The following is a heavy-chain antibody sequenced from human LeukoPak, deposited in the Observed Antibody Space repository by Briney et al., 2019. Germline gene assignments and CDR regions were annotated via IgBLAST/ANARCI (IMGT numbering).Heavy chain of an antibody. J-gene: IGHJ4*02. CDR2: IGTAGDT. CDR3: ATDGTSGYKDY. Sequence: GGSLRLSCAASVFTFSSYDMHGVRQATGKGRDWVPPIGTAGDTYSPGSVKGRFTISRENAKNSLYLQMNRLTADDTAVYYCATDGTSGYKDYWGQGTLVTVSS. D-gene: IGHD3-22*01. CDR1: VFTFSSYD. V-gene: IGHV3-13*01.